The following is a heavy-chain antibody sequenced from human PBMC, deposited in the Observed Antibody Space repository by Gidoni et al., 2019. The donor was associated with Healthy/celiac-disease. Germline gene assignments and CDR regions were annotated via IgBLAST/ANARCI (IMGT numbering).Heavy chain of an antibody. J-gene: IGHJ6*03. Sequence: QVQLVQSGAEVKKPGASVKVSCMASGYTFTSYDINWVRQATGQGLEWMGWMNPNSGNTGYAQKFQGRVTMTRNTSISTAYMELSSLRSEDTAVYYCARGFNVVVPAAIVYYYYYYMDVWGKGTTVTVSS. V-gene: IGHV1-8*01. CDR1: GYTFTSYD. CDR3: ARGFNVVVPAAIVYYYYYYMDV. CDR2: MNPNSGNT. D-gene: IGHD2-2*02.